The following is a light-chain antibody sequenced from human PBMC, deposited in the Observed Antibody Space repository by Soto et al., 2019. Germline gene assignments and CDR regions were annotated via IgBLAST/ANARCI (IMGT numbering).Light chain of an antibody. V-gene: IGKV3-15*01. Sequence: EIVMTQSPATLSVSPGERATLSCRATQTVSSNLDWYHQKPGQAPLLIIFVASTRATGIAARFSGRGSGTEFTLTISSVQSEDCAVYYCQQYNNWPPLAFGGGTKVEIK. CDR2: VAS. CDR3: QQYNNWPPLA. CDR1: QTVSSN. J-gene: IGKJ4*02.